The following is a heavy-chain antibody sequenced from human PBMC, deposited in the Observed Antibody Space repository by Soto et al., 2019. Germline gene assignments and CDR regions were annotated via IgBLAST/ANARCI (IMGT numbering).Heavy chain of an antibody. Sequence: ASVKVSCKASGGTFSSYAISWVRQAPGQGLEWMGGIIPILGIANYAQKFQGRVTITADKSTSTAYMELSSLRSEDTTVYYCERVRPNHCSGGSCFYCYYGMDVWGQGTTVTVSS. V-gene: IGHV1-69*10. J-gene: IGHJ6*02. D-gene: IGHD2-15*01. CDR1: GGTFSSYA. CDR2: IIPILGIA. CDR3: ERVRPNHCSGGSCFYCYYGMDV.